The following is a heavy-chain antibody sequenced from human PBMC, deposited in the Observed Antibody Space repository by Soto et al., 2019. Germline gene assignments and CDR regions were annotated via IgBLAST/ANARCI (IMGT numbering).Heavy chain of an antibody. V-gene: IGHV4-30-4*01. Sequence: QVQLKESGPGLVKPSQTLSLTCTVSGASISSGAYYWSWIRQPPGKGLEPIGYIYYSGNTYYNPSLKSRVTISVDTSKNQFSLKMSSVTAADTAVYFCARLVTTVSTWWFDPWGQGTLVTVSS. CDR1: GASISSGAYY. CDR2: IYYSGNT. J-gene: IGHJ5*02. D-gene: IGHD4-17*01. CDR3: ARLVTTVSTWWFDP.